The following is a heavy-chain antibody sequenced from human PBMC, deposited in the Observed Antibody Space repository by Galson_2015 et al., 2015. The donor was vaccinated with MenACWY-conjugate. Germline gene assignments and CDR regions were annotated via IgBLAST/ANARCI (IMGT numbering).Heavy chain of an antibody. J-gene: IGHJ4*01. CDR1: GGSASSSGYY. D-gene: IGHD2/OR15-2a*01. CDR3: AREFSY. V-gene: IGHV4-61*08. CDR2: IYDSGTT. Sequence: VSGGSASSSGYYWPWIRQPPGKGLEWIGLIYDSGTTKYNPSLKGRVTISLDTSKNQVSLKLSSVTAADTAVYYCAREFSYWGQEPWSPSPQ.